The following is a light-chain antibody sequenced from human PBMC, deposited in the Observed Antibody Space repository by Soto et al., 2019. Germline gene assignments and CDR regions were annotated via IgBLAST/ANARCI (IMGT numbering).Light chain of an antibody. CDR2: AAS. CDR1: QDISTY. Sequence: DIQLTQSPSSLSASVGDNVTITCRASQDISTYLNWYQQKPGKAPKFLIYAASSLQSGVPSRFIGSGSGTDFSLTISSLQPEDFATYFCQQSYTTLITFGQGTRLEIK. V-gene: IGKV1-39*01. J-gene: IGKJ5*01. CDR3: QQSYTTLIT.